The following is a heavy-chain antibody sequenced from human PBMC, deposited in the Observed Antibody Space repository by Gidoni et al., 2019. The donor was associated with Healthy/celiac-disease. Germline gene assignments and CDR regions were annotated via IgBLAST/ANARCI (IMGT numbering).Heavy chain of an antibody. CDR2: ISGSGGST. V-gene: IGHV3-23*01. CDR3: AKGQSVSFDY. CDR1: GFTFSSYA. J-gene: IGHJ4*02. Sequence: EVQLLESGGGLVQPGGSLRLPCAASGFTFSSYAMSWVRQAPGKGLGGVSAISGSGGSTYYADSVKGRFTISRDNSKNTLYLQMNSLRAEDTAVYYCAKGQSVSFDYWGQGTLVTVSS.